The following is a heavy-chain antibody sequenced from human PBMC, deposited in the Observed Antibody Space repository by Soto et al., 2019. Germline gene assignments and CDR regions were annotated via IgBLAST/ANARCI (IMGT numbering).Heavy chain of an antibody. J-gene: IGHJ6*03. V-gene: IGHV1-3*01. CDR1: GYTFTGYA. Sequence: ASVKVSCKASGYTFTGYAMDWVRQAPGQRLEWMGWINAGNGNTKYSQKFQGRVTITRDTSASTAYMELSSLRSEDTAVYYCARDHFRSSSWYSDYYYYYYMDVWGKGTTVTVSS. CDR2: INAGNGNT. CDR3: ARDHFRSSSWYSDYYYYYYMDV. D-gene: IGHD6-13*01.